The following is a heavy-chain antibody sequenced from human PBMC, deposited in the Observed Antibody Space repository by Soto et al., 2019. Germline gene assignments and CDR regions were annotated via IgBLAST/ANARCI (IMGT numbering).Heavy chain of an antibody. CDR1: GFSFGDYA. J-gene: IGHJ4*02. V-gene: IGHV3-49*03. CDR3: ARAPMYSASFLPLEFDS. Sequence: SLRLSCSASGFSFGDYAMGWFRQAPGEGLEWVGFIISKAYGGTTEYAASVEGRFTISRDDSSRFAYLQMKTLEHDDPAVYFCARAPMYSASFLPLEFDSWGRVPLFTVCS. CDR2: IISKAYGGTT. D-gene: IGHD1-26*01.